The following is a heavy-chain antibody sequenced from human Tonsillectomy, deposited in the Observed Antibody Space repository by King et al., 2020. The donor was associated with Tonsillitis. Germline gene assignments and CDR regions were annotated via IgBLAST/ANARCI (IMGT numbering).Heavy chain of an antibody. CDR3: AKDLWGGAYYYDSSGYGDI. CDR2: IYHSGST. Sequence: VQLQESGPGLVKPSETLSLTCAVSGYSISSGYYWGWIRQPPGKGLGGIGSIYHSGSTYYNPSLKSRVTISVDTSKNQFSLKLSTVTAADTAVYYCAKDLWGGAYYYDSSGYGDIWGQGTMVTVSS. CDR1: GYSISSGYY. V-gene: IGHV4-38-2*02. D-gene: IGHD3-22*01. J-gene: IGHJ3*02.